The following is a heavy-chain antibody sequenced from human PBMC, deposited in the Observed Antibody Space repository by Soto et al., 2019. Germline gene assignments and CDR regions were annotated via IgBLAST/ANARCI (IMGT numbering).Heavy chain of an antibody. CDR1: GFTFSSYS. J-gene: IGHJ6*03. Sequence: GGSLRLSCAASGFTFSSYSMNWVRQAPGKGLEWVSSISSSSSYIYYADSVKGRFTISRDNAKNSLYLQMNSLRAEDTAVYYCARTIFGVVIRYYMDVWGKGTTVTVSS. D-gene: IGHD3-3*01. CDR3: ARTIFGVVIRYYMDV. V-gene: IGHV3-21*01. CDR2: ISSSSSYI.